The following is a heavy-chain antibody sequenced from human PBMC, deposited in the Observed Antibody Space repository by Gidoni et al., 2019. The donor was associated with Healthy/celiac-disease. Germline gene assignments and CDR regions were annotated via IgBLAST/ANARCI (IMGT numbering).Heavy chain of an antibody. CDR2: IYYSGST. Sequence: QVQLQGSGPGLVKPSQTLSLTCTVSGGSISSGDYYWSWIRQPPGKGLEWIGYIYYSGSTYYNPSLKSRVTISVDTSKNQFSLKLSSVTAADTAVYYCARVCSSTSCYWFRIDGMDVWGQGTTVTVSS. J-gene: IGHJ6*02. V-gene: IGHV4-30-4*01. D-gene: IGHD2-2*01. CDR3: ARVCSSTSCYWFRIDGMDV. CDR1: GGSISSGDYY.